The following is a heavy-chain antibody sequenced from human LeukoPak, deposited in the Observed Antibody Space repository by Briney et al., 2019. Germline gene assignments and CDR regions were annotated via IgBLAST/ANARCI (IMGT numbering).Heavy chain of an antibody. V-gene: IGHV3-74*01. CDR2: IKSDGSRT. CDR3: ARALSSAWGLVDC. J-gene: IGHJ4*02. Sequence: PGGSLRLSCAASGFTFTTYSMHWVRQVPGKGLVWVSRIKSDGSRTYYADSVRGRFTISRDNAKSTLYLQMDSLRAKDTAVYYCARALSSAWGLVDCWGQGTLVTVSS. D-gene: IGHD6-19*01. CDR1: GFTFTTYS.